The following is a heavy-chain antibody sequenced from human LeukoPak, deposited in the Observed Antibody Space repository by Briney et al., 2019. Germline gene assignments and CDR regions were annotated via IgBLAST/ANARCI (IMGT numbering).Heavy chain of an antibody. V-gene: IGHV3-23*01. CDR3: AKDPYYYDSSGYYSSDFDY. D-gene: IGHD3-22*01. CDR1: GFTFSSYA. CDR2: ISGSGGST. Sequence: GGSLRLSCAASGFTFSSYAMSWVRQAPGKGLEWVSAISGSGGSTYYADSVKGRFTISRDNSKNTLYLQMNSLRAEDTAVYYCAKDPYYYDSSGYYSSDFDYWGQGTLVTVSS. J-gene: IGHJ4*02.